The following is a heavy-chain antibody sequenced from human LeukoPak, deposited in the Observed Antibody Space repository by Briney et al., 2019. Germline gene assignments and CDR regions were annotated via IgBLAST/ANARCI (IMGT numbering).Heavy chain of an antibody. CDR3: ARGPVMMREVSYDY. CDR2: INPNNGDT. D-gene: IGHD3-16*01. J-gene: IGHJ4*02. Sequence: ASVKVSCKASGYTFTGYYMHWVRQAPGQGLEWMGRINPNNGDTNYEQSFQGRVTMTRDTSINTAYMELSALTFDDMAIYYCARGPVMMREVSYDYWGQGTLVTVSS. CDR1: GYTFTGYY. V-gene: IGHV1-2*06.